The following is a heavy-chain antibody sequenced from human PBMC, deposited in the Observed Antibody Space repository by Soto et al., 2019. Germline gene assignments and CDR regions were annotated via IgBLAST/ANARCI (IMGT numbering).Heavy chain of an antibody. Sequence: ASVKVSCKASGYTFTSYGISWARQAPGQGLEWMGWISAYNGNTNYAQKLQGRVTMTTDTSTSTAYMELRSLRSDDTAVYYCAREERYFDWLPFDYWGQGTLVTVSS. CDR3: AREERYFDWLPFDY. D-gene: IGHD3-9*01. V-gene: IGHV1-18*01. CDR1: GYTFTSYG. J-gene: IGHJ4*02. CDR2: ISAYNGNT.